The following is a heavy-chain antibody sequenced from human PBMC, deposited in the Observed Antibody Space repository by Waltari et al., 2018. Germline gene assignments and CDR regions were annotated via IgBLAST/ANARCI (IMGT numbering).Heavy chain of an antibody. V-gene: IGHV3-53*02. CDR3: TRDGPRSSGWLGY. D-gene: IGHD6-19*01. CDR1: GFTVSSNY. J-gene: IGHJ4*02. Sequence: EVQLVETGGGLIQPGGSLRLSCAASGFTVSSNYMSWVRQAPGKGLEWVSVIYSGGSTYYADSVKGRFTISRDNSKNTLYLQMNSLRAEDTAVYYCTRDGPRSSGWLGYWGQGTLVTVSS. CDR2: IYSGGST.